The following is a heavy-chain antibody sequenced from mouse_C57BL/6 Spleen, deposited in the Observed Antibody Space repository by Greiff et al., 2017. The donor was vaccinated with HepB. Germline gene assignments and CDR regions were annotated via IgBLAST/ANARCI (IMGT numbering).Heavy chain of an antibody. D-gene: IGHD1-1*01. Sequence: VQLKESGPELVKPGASVKISCKASGYSFTGYYMNWVKQSPEKSLEWIGEINPSTGGTTYNQKFKAKATLTVDKSSSTAYMQLKSLTSEDSAVYYCARCEYYGTCYAMDYWGQGTSVTVSS. J-gene: IGHJ4*01. V-gene: IGHV1-42*01. CDR1: GYSFTGYY. CDR3: ARCEYYGTCYAMDY. CDR2: INPSTGGT.